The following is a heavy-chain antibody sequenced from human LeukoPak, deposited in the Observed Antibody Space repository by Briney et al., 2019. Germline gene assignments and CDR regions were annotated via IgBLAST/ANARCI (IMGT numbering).Heavy chain of an antibody. CDR1: GFTFSSYW. D-gene: IGHD3-22*01. Sequence: GGSLRLSCAASGFTFSSYWMSWVRQAPGKGLEWVANTRPDGSETYYVDPVKGRFTISRDNAKNSLYLQMNTLRAEDTAVYYCARDSSGYYDSWGQGTLVTVSS. V-gene: IGHV3-7*01. CDR3: ARDSSGYYDS. J-gene: IGHJ4*02. CDR2: TRPDGSET.